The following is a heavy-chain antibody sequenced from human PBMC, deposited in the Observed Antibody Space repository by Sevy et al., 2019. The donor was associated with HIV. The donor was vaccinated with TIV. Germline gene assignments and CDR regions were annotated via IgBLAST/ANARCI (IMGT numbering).Heavy chain of an antibody. CDR1: GFTFSSYA. D-gene: IGHD2-2*01. CDR2: ISYDGSDK. Sequence: GGSLRLSCAASGFTFSSYAMHWVRQAPGKGLEWVTVISYDGSDKYYADSVKGRFTISRDNSKNTLYLQMNSLRTVDTAVYYGARDRGAVVVVPAVMIWGQGTLVTVSS. V-gene: IGHV3-30*04. J-gene: IGHJ4*02. CDR3: ARDRGAVVVVPAVMI.